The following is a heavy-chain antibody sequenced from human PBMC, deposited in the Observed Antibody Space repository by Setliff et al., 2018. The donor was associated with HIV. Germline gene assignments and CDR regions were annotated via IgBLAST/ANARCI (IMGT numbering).Heavy chain of an antibody. CDR1: GGSISSYY. Sequence: SETLSLTCTVSGGSISSYYWSWIRQPPGKGLEWIGYIFTSGSTNYNPSLKSRVTISMDTSKNQFSLKLSSVTAADTAVYYCAKRAVQDGTVTSSNWFESWDQGTLVTVSS. V-gene: IGHV4-4*09. CDR3: AKRAVQDGTVTSSNWFES. D-gene: IGHD1-7*01. CDR2: IFTSGST. J-gene: IGHJ5*01.